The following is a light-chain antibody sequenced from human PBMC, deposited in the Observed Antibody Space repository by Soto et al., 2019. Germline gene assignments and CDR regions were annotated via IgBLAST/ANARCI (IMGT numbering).Light chain of an antibody. CDR3: QQSYSTPKT. CDR1: QSISSY. J-gene: IGKJ2*01. Sequence: DIQMTQSPSSLSASVGDRVTITCRASQSISSYLNWYQQKPGKAPKLLIYAASSLQSRVPSRFSGSGSVTEFTLTISSLQPEDFATYYCQQSYSTPKTFGQADPLEIK. V-gene: IGKV1-39*01. CDR2: AAS.